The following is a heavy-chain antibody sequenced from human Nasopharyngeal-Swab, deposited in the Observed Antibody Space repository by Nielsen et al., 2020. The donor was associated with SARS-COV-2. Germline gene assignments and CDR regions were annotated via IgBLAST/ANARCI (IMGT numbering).Heavy chain of an antibody. V-gene: IGHV1-46*01. D-gene: IGHD3-3*01. J-gene: IGHJ6*02. CDR3: ARGKSYDFWSGYYDDYYGMDV. CDR2: INPSGGST. CDR1: GYTFTSYY. Sequence: ASVRVSCKASGYTFTSYYMHWVRQAPGQGLEWMGIINPSGGSTSYAQKFQGRVTMTRDTSTSTVYMELSSLRSEDTAVYYCARGKSYDFWSGYYDDYYGMDVWGQGTTVTVSS.